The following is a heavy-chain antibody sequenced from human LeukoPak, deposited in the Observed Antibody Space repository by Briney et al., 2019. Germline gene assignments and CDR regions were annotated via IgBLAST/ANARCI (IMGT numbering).Heavy chain of an antibody. CDR2: IYHSGST. CDR1: GYSISSDYY. J-gene: IGHJ4*02. V-gene: IGHV4-38-2*02. CDR3: ARDPPRGYSGYYFDY. D-gene: IGHD5-12*01. Sequence: SETLSLTCTVSGYSISSDYYWGWIRQPPGKGLEWIGSIYHSGSTYYNPSLKSRITISVDTSKNQFSLKLSSVTAADTAVYYCARDPPRGYSGYYFDYWGQGTLVTVSS.